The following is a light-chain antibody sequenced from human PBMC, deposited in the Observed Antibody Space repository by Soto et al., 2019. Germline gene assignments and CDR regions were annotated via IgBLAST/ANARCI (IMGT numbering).Light chain of an antibody. J-gene: IGKJ1*01. V-gene: IGKV4-1*01. CDR1: QSILYIYNNKNN. Sequence: DIVMTHSPDSLAVSLGERATIHCKSSQSILYIYNNKNNLAWYQQRPGQPPQLLVYGASTRKSGVPDRFSGSGSGTDFTLSISSLQAEDVAVYYCQQYYSTPRTFGQGTKVDIK. CDR3: QQYYSTPRT. CDR2: GAS.